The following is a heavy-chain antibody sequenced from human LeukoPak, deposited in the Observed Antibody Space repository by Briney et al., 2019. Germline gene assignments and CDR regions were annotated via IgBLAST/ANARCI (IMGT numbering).Heavy chain of an antibody. CDR3: AGLTPRTIVTSGYFDY. V-gene: IGHV3-66*01. Sequence: PGGSLRLSCAASGFTVSSNYMSWVRQAPGKGLEYISVVYTGGRTHYADSVKGRFTISRDNSKNTLYLQLNSLRAEDTAVYYCAGLTPRTIVTSGYFDYWGQGTLVTVSS. CDR1: GFTVSSNY. J-gene: IGHJ4*02. D-gene: IGHD4-23*01. CDR2: VYTGGRT.